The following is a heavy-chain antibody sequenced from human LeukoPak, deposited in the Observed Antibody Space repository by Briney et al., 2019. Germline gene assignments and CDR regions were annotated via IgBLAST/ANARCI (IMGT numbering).Heavy chain of an antibody. J-gene: IGHJ6*02. Sequence: GGSLRLSCAASGFTFSSYWMNWARQAPGKGLEWVSSINHNGNVNYYVDSVRGTFTISRDKATTSLYLNMSNLGDAATDVYFCARGGGLDVWGQGAPVTVSS. CDR3: ARGGGLDV. V-gene: IGHV3-7*03. CDR2: INHNGNVN. CDR1: GFTFSSYW. D-gene: IGHD3-16*01.